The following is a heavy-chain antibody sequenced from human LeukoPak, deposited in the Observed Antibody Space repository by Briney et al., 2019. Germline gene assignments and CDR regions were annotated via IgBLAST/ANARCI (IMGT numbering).Heavy chain of an antibody. CDR2: IYYSGST. CDR3: ARGQYYDFWSGYYTQYYYYGMDV. Sequence: SQTLSLTCTVSGGSISSGGYYWSWIRQHPGEGLEWIGYIYYSGSTYYNPSLKSRVTISVDTSKNQFSLKLSSVTAADTAVYYCARGQYYDFWSGYYTQYYYYGMDVWGQGTTVTVSS. D-gene: IGHD3-3*01. CDR1: GGSISSGGYY. V-gene: IGHV4-31*03. J-gene: IGHJ6*02.